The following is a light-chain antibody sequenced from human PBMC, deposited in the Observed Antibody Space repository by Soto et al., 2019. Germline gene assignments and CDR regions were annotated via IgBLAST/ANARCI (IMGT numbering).Light chain of an antibody. CDR2: GAS. V-gene: IGKV3-15*01. CDR3: QQYDKYST. CDR1: QSLGSD. J-gene: IGKJ1*01. Sequence: EIVMTQSPGTLSLSPGDTATLSCRASQSLGSDLAWYQQKPGQAPRLLIYGASTRATGIPARFSGSGSGTEFTLTVTSLQPEDFATYFCQQYDKYSTFGHGTKVDIK.